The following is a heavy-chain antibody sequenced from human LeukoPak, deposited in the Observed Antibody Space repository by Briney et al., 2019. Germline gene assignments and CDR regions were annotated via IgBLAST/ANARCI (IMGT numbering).Heavy chain of an antibody. Sequence: ASVKVSCKASGDTFSSYAISWVRQAPGQGLEWMGGIIPIFGTANYAQKFQGRVTITADESTSTAYMELSSLRSEDTAVYYCARSHYYDSSGYFDYWGQGTLVTVSS. CDR1: GDTFSSYA. CDR2: IIPIFGTA. J-gene: IGHJ4*02. V-gene: IGHV1-69*13. D-gene: IGHD3-22*01. CDR3: ARSHYYDSSGYFDY.